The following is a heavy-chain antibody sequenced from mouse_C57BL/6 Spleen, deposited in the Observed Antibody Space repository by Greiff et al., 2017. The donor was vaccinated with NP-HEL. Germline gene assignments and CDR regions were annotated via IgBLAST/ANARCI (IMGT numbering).Heavy chain of an antibody. Sequence: VQLQQSVAELVRPGASVKLSCTASGFNIKNTYMHWVKQRPEQGLEWIGRIDPANGYTKYAPKFQGKATLTADTSSNTAYLQLISLTSEDTAIYYCASYYYGSSPYYFDYWGQGTTLTVSS. J-gene: IGHJ2*01. D-gene: IGHD1-1*01. CDR3: ASYYYGSSPYYFDY. CDR1: GFNIKNTY. CDR2: IDPANGYT. V-gene: IGHV14-3*01.